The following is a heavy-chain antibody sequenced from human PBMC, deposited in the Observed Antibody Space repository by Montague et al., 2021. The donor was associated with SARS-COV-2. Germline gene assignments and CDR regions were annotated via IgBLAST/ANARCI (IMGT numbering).Heavy chain of an antibody. CDR2: ISYSGRT. J-gene: IGHJ6*03. D-gene: IGHD3-10*01. Sequence: SETLSLTCTVSGGSVSSSPCYWGWIRQPPGRGLEWVGSISYSGRTYFSPSLKSRLTVSVDSSENQFSLRLSSVTAADTAVYYFASSYYYGSGTYVYNYYMDVWGKGTTVTVYS. CDR3: ASSYYYGSGTYVYNYYMDV. V-gene: IGHV4-39*01. CDR1: GGSVSSSPCY.